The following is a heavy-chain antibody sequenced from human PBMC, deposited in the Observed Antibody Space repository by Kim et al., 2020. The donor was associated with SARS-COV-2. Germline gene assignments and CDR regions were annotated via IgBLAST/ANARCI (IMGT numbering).Heavy chain of an antibody. J-gene: IGHJ1*01. CDR1: GYTFTSYD. Sequence: ASVKVSCKASGYTFTSYDIHWVRQATGQGLEWMGWMNPNSGNTGYAQKFQGRVTMTRNTSISTAYMELSSLRSEDTAVYYCARGRLLLWFGEPKCFQHWGQGTLVTVSS. CDR2: MNPNSGNT. V-gene: IGHV1-8*01. D-gene: IGHD3-10*01. CDR3: ARGRLLLWFGEPKCFQH.